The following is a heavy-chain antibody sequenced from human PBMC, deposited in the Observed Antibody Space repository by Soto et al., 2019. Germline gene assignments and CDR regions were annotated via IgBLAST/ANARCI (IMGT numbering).Heavy chain of an antibody. V-gene: IGHV3-23*01. CDR3: AKACTNGVCYIDY. Sequence: GGSLRLSCAASGFTFSSYAMSWVRQAPGKGLEWVSAISGSGVSTYYADSVKGRFTISRDNSKNTLYLQMNSLRAEDTAVYYCAKACTNGVCYIDYWGQGTLVTASS. CDR1: GFTFSSYA. D-gene: IGHD2-8*01. CDR2: ISGSGVST. J-gene: IGHJ4*02.